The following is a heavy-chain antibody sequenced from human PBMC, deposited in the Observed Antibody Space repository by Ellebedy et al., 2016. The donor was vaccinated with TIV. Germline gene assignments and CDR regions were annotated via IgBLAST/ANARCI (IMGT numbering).Heavy chain of an antibody. CDR3: ARSLRRAANLIAAAGKHYYFDGMDV. J-gene: IGHJ6*02. V-gene: IGHV1-18*01. CDR1: GYTFTSYG. CDR2: ISGHKDNT. D-gene: IGHD6-13*01. Sequence: AASVKVSCKASGYTFTSYGISWVRQAPGQGLEWMGWISGHKDNTNYAQKVQGRVTLTKDTSTSTAYMEVRGLRSDDTAVYYCARSLRRAANLIAAAGKHYYFDGMDVWGQGTTVTVSS.